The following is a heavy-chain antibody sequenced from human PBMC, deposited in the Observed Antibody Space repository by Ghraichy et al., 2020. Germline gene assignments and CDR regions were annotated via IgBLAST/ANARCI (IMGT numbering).Heavy chain of an antibody. CDR2: ISSSSSYI. Sequence: GESLNISCAASGFTFSSYRMNWVRQAPGKGLEWVSFISSSSSYIEYADSVKGRFTISRDNAKNSLYLQMNSLRAEDTAVYYCARDPGYCSGGRCYLEQFDYRGQGTLVTVSS. V-gene: IGHV3-21*01. D-gene: IGHD2-15*01. CDR3: ARDPGYCSGGRCYLEQFDY. J-gene: IGHJ4*02. CDR1: GFTFSSYR.